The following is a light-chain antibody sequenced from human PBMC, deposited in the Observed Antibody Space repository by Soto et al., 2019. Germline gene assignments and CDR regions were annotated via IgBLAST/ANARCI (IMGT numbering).Light chain of an antibody. CDR3: QSYDSSLSGGV. J-gene: IGLJ7*01. CDR2: GNN. V-gene: IGLV1-40*01. Sequence: QSVLTQPPSVSGVPGQRVTISCTGSSSNIGAGYAVHWYQQLPGTAPKLLIFGNNNRPSGVPDRFSGSKSGTSASLAITGLQAEDEADYYCQSYDSSLSGGVFGGGTQLTVL. CDR1: SSNIGAGYA.